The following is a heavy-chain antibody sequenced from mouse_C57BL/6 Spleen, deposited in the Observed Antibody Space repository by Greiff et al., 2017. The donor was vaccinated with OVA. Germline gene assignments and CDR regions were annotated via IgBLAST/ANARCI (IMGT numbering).Heavy chain of an antibody. CDR3: ARVPTIVNYYAMDY. Sequence: QVQLQQPGAELVMPGASVKLSCKASGYTFTSYWMHWVKQRPGQGLEWIGEIDPSDSYTNYNQKFKGKSTLTVDKSSSTAYMQLSSLTSEDSAVYYCARVPTIVNYYAMDYWGQGTSVTVSS. CDR1: GYTFTSYW. D-gene: IGHD2-5*01. CDR2: IDPSDSYT. J-gene: IGHJ4*01. V-gene: IGHV1-69*01.